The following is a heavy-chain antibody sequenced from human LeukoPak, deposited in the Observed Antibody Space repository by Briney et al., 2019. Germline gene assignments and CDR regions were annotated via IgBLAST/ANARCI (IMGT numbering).Heavy chain of an antibody. D-gene: IGHD4-17*01. Sequence: SETLSLTCTVSGGSISSSSYYWGWIRQPPGKGLEWIGSIYYSGSTYYNPSLKSRVTTSVDTSKNQFSLKLSSVTAADTAVYYCARAKPGDYGDYYGYFIWGQGTLVTVSS. CDR3: ARAKPGDYGDYYGYFI. V-gene: IGHV4-39*07. CDR2: IYYSGST. CDR1: GGSISSSSYY. J-gene: IGHJ4*02.